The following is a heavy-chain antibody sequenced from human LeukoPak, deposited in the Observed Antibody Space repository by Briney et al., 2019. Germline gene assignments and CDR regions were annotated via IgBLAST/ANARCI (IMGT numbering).Heavy chain of an antibody. D-gene: IGHD2-15*01. CDR1: GGTFSSYA. Sequence: SVKVSCKASGGTFSSYAISLVRQAPGQGLEWMGGIIPIFGTANYAQKFQGRVTITADESTSTAYMELSSLRSEDTAVYYCARDRYGDGSGHGSDYWGQGTLVTVSS. CDR3: ARDRYGDGSGHGSDY. J-gene: IGHJ4*02. CDR2: IIPIFGTA. V-gene: IGHV1-69*13.